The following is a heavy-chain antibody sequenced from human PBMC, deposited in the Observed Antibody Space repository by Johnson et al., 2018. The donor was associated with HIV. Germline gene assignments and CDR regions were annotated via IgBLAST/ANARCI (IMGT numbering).Heavy chain of an antibody. Sequence: QVQLVESGGGVVQPGGSLRLSCAASGFTFSTYAMHWVRQAPGKGLEWVAFIHYDGSNKNYADSVKGRFTISIENSKNTLYLKMNSLRAEDTAVYYCARGGGAFTIFCLVNPDAFDIWGQGTMVTVSS. CDR1: GFTFSTYA. J-gene: IGHJ3*02. CDR2: IHYDGSNK. D-gene: IGHD3-9*01. V-gene: IGHV3-30*02. CDR3: ARGGGAFTIFCLVNPDAFDI.